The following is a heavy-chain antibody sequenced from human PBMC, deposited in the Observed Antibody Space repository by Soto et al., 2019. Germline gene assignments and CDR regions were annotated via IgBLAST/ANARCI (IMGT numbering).Heavy chain of an antibody. CDR1: GFTFSSYG. CDR2: IWYDGSNK. Sequence: PGGSLRLSCAASGFTFSSYGMHWVRQAPGKGLEWVAVIWYDGSNKYYADSVKGRFTISRDNSKNTLFLQVDSLRSEDTAVYYCAKDKGITAQKYYFDYWGQGTPVTVSS. CDR3: AKDKGITAQKYYFDY. D-gene: IGHD6-13*01. V-gene: IGHV3-30*02. J-gene: IGHJ4*02.